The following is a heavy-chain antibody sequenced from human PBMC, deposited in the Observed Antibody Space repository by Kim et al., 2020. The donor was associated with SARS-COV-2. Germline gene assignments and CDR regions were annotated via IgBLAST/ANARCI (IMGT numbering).Heavy chain of an antibody. V-gene: IGHV4-4*07. J-gene: IGHJ4*02. D-gene: IGHD6-6*01. CDR3: AGIKARPTPPISDY. Sequence: PSLQSRVTMSVDTSKNQFSLKLVSVTAADTAVYYCAGIKARPTPPISDYWGLGTLVTVSS.